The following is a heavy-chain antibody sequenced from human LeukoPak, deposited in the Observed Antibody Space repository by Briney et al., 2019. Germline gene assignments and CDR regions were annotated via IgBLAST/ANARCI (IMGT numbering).Heavy chain of an antibody. CDR3: ARREILTDYYYYHYGMDV. CDR1: GYTFTSYD. D-gene: IGHD3-9*01. V-gene: IGHV1-8*01. CDR2: MNPNSGNT. J-gene: IGHJ6*02. Sequence: ASVKVSCKASGYTFTSYDINWVRQATGQGLEWMGWMNPNSGNTGYAQKFQGRVTMTRNTSISTAYMELSSLRSEDTAVYYCARREILTDYYYYHYGMDVWGQGTTVTVSS.